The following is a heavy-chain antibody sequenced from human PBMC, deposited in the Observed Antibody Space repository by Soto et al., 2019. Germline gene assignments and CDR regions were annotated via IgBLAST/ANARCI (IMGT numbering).Heavy chain of an antibody. J-gene: IGHJ6*02. D-gene: IGHD2-21*02. V-gene: IGHV3-23*01. CDR1: GFTFSSFA. Sequence: PGGSLRLSCVASGFTFSSFAMSWVRQAPGKGLEWVSSIIGSGGITYYADSVKGRFTISRDNSKNTLYLQMNSLRAEDTAVYYCARDGRYCGGDCYSYYYYYGMDVWGQGTTVTVSS. CDR3: ARDGRYCGGDCYSYYYYYGMDV. CDR2: IIGSGGIT.